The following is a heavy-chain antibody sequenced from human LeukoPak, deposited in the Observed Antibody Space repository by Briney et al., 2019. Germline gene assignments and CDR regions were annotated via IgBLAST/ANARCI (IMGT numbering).Heavy chain of an antibody. J-gene: IGHJ4*02. D-gene: IGHD6-19*01. CDR1: GFTFSSYG. CDR2: IRYDGSNK. CDR3: ARVYSSGWYEGFDY. V-gene: IGHV3-30*02. Sequence: PGGSLRLSCAASGFTFSSYGMHWVRQAPGKGLEWVAFIRYDGSNKYYADSVKGRFTISRDNSKNTLYLQMNSLRAEDTAVYYCARVYSSGWYEGFDYWGQGTLVTVSS.